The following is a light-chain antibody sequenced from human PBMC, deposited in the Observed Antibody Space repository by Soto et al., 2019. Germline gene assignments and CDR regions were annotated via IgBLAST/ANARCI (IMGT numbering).Light chain of an antibody. V-gene: IGKV1-9*01. CDR3: QQLNSYPLT. CDR1: QDISSF. J-gene: IGKJ5*01. Sequence: IQLTQSPSSLSASIGDRVTITCRASQDISSFLAWYQQKPGKAPKLLIYAESTLQSGVPSRFSGSGSGTDFTLTISSLQPEDFATYFCQQLNSYPLTFGQGTRLEIK. CDR2: AES.